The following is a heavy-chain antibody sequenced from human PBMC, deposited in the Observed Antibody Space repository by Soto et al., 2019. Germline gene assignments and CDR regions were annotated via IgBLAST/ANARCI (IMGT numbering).Heavy chain of an antibody. Sequence: PSETLSLTCAVYGGSFSGYYWSWIRQPPGKGLEWIGEINHSGSTNYNPSLKSRVTISVDTPKNQFSLKLSSVTAADTAVYYCARDTLYYDILTGYPSPHGMDVWGQGTTVTVSS. V-gene: IGHV4-34*01. CDR3: ARDTLYYDILTGYPSPHGMDV. CDR1: GGSFSGYY. D-gene: IGHD3-9*01. J-gene: IGHJ6*02. CDR2: INHSGST.